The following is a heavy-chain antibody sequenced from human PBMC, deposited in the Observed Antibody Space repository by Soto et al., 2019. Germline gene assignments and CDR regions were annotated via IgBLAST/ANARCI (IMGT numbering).Heavy chain of an antibody. CDR1: GFSLSTPGVG. Sequence: SGPTLVNPTQTLTLTCTFSGFSLSTPGVGVNWIRQPPGKALEWLALIYWHDDKRYSPSLKSRLTITKDTSKNQVVLTMANMYPVDTATYYCAHRGGATVGLYYFDYWGQGALVTVSS. J-gene: IGHJ4*02. V-gene: IGHV2-5*01. CDR2: IYWHDDK. D-gene: IGHD3-16*01. CDR3: AHRGGATVGLYYFDY.